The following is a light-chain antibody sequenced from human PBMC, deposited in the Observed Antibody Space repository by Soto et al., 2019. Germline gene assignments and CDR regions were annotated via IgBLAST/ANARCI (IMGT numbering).Light chain of an antibody. CDR3: QHSPDFT. J-gene: IGKJ2*01. Sequence: IQMIESPPTVTGSVGNTVTMTCRSSSKWLAWYQKKPGKAPKLLIYDVSNLERGVPPRFSGSTSGAEPPLTITGLQPDDLGTYYCQHSPDFTFGQGTKVDNK. V-gene: IGKV1-5*01. CDR2: DVS. CDR1: SSSKW.